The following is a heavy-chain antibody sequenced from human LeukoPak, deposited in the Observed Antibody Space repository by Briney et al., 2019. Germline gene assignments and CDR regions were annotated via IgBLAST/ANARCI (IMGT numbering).Heavy chain of an antibody. CDR2: INPSGSST. Sequence: VASVKVSYKASGYTFTGYYMHWVRQAPGQGLEWLGLINPSGSSTLYAQKFQGRVTMTRDMSTTTDYMELSSLRSDDTAVYYCARDNSVGDVAWWFDPWGQGTLVTVSS. CDR1: GYTFTGYY. J-gene: IGHJ5*02. CDR3: ARDNSVGDVAWWFDP. V-gene: IGHV1-46*01. D-gene: IGHD1-26*01.